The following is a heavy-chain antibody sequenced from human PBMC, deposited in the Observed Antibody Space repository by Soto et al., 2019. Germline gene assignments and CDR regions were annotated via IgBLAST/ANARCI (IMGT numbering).Heavy chain of an antibody. Sequence: GGTNYAQKFQGRVTMTRDTSISTAYMELSRLRSDDTAVYYCARSFYDILTGYYLGPGFDYWGQGTLVTVSS. CDR2: GGT. CDR3: ARSFYDILTGYYLGPGFDY. J-gene: IGHJ4*02. D-gene: IGHD3-9*01. V-gene: IGHV1-2*02.